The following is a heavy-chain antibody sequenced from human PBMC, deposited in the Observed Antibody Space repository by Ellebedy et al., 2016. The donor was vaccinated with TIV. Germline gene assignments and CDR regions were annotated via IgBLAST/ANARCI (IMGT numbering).Heavy chain of an antibody. CDR3: ARGAYCSSTSCYLAWFDP. CDR1: GYTFTSYG. J-gene: IGHJ5*02. D-gene: IGHD2-2*01. Sequence: ASVKVSXXASGYTFTSYGISWVRQAPGQGLEWMGWISAYNGNTNYAQKLQGRVTMTTDTSTSTAYMELRSLRSDDTAVYYCARGAYCSSTSCYLAWFDPWGQGTLVTVSS. V-gene: IGHV1-18*01. CDR2: ISAYNGNT.